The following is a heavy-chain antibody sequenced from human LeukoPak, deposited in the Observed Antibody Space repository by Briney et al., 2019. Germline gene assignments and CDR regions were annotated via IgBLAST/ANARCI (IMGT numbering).Heavy chain of an antibody. D-gene: IGHD5-18*01. Sequence: GGSLRLSCAASGFTFSSYSMNWVRQAPGKGLEWVSSISSSSSYIYYADSVKGRFTISRDNAKNSLYLQMNSLRAEDTAVYYCARDRKSIQLYAPLDYYYYGMDVWGQGTTVTVSS. CDR3: ARDRKSIQLYAPLDYYYYGMDV. CDR1: GFTFSSYS. CDR2: ISSSSSYI. V-gene: IGHV3-21*01. J-gene: IGHJ6*02.